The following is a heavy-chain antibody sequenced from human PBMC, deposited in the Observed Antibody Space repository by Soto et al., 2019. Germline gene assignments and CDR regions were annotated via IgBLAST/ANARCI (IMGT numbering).Heavy chain of an antibody. Sequence: GESLKISCKGSGYSFTNYWIAWVRQMPGKGLESMGIIYPCDSDTRYSPSFQGQVTISVDKSISTAYLQWSSLRASDTAMYYCAREGLGEAMDVWGQGTTVTVSS. CDR1: GYSFTNYW. CDR2: IYPCDSDT. V-gene: IGHV5-51*01. D-gene: IGHD3-16*01. J-gene: IGHJ6*02. CDR3: AREGLGEAMDV.